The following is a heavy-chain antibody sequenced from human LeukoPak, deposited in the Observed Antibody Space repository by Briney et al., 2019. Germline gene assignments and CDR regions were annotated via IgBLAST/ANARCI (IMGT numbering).Heavy chain of an antibody. CDR1: GFTFSSYA. D-gene: IGHD2-2*01. J-gene: IGHJ3*02. CDR3: ARVGVRCSSTSCPLRGFDI. V-gene: IGHV3-30-3*01. CDR2: ISYDGSNK. Sequence: PGGSLRLSCAASGFTFSSYAMHWVRQAPGKGLEWVAVISYDGSNKYYADSVKGRFTISRDNSKNTLYLQMNSLRAEDTAVYYCARVGVRCSSTSCPLRGFDIWGQGTMVTVSS.